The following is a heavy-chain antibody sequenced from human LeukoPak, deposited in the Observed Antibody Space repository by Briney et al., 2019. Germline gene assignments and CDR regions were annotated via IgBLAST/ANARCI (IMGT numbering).Heavy chain of an antibody. D-gene: IGHD3-10*01. Sequence: PGGSLRLSCAASGFTFSSYAMSWVRQAPGKGLHWVSAISGSGGSTYYADSVKGRFTISRDNSKNTLYLQMNSLRAEDTAVYYCAKEMVRGVIEHYYYGMDVWGQGTTVTVSS. CDR2: ISGSGGST. CDR1: GFTFSSYA. J-gene: IGHJ6*02. V-gene: IGHV3-23*01. CDR3: AKEMVRGVIEHYYYGMDV.